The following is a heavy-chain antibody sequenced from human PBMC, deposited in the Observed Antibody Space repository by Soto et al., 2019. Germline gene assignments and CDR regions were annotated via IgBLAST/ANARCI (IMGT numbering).Heavy chain of an antibody. V-gene: IGHV3-48*02. Sequence: EVQLVESGGGLVQPGGSLRLSCAASRFTFSSYSMNWVRQAPGKGLEWVSYISSSSDTVYYADSVKGRFTISRDNAKNALGLRMNSLRYWDTAVYYCASDRYGLYVFDCWGQGTLVTVPS. D-gene: IGHD3-10*02. CDR3: ASDRYGLYVFDC. J-gene: IGHJ4*02. CDR2: ISSSSDTV. CDR1: RFTFSSYS.